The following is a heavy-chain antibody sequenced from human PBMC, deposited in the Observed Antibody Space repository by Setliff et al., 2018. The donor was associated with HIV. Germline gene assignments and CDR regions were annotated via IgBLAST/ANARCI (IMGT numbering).Heavy chain of an antibody. J-gene: IGHJ4*02. CDR3: ARGVSQAYTYGSGAYYYFDF. Sequence: ASVKVSCKASGYTFNSYGISWVRQAPGQGPEWVGWIATYNGNTNYAQRLQGRVTLTTDTSTSTAYMELRSLRFDDTAVYFCARGVSQAYTYGSGAYYYFDFWGLGTLVTISS. V-gene: IGHV1-18*01. CDR1: GYTFNSYG. CDR2: IATYNGNT. D-gene: IGHD6-19*01.